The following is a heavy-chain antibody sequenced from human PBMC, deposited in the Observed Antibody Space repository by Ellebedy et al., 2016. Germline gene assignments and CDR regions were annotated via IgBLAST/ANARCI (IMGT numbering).Heavy chain of an antibody. V-gene: IGHV1-18*01. D-gene: IGHD3-16*01. Sequence: ASVKVSXKASGYTFTSYGISWVRQAPGQGLEWMAWISPDNGNTVYAQNLQGRVTLTTDTSTSLGYMELRSLRSDDTAVYYCARDRPGGTFDNWGQGTLVTVSS. CDR3: ARDRPGGTFDN. CDR2: ISPDNGNT. CDR1: GYTFTSYG. J-gene: IGHJ4*02.